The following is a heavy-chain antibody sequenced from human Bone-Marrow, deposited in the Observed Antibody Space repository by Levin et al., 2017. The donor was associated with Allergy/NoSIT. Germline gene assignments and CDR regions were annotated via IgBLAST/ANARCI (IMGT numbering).Heavy chain of an antibody. CDR2: ISPYNGKT. D-gene: IGHD3-10*01. CDR1: GYTFTSFG. Sequence: VASVKVSCKASGYTFTSFGISWVRQAPGQRPEWMGWISPYNGKTNYAQKVQGRVTMTADTSPSTASMELMSRRSDDTAVDYWARVYGSGSWGYWGQGTLVTVSS. J-gene: IGHJ4*02. V-gene: IGHV1-18*01. CDR3: ARVYGSGSWGY.